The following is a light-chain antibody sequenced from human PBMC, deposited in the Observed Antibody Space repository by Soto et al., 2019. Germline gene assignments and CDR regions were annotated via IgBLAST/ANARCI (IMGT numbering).Light chain of an antibody. CDR3: QVWDVSTVNYV. Sequence: SYELTQPPSMSVAPGQTARITCGGNNIGCKAVHWYQQKAGQAPVLVVYDDSDRPSGIPERFSGSNSGNTATLTISRVEAGDEADYYCQVWDVSTVNYVFGNGTKVTV. J-gene: IGLJ1*01. V-gene: IGLV3-21*02. CDR1: NIGCKA. CDR2: DDS.